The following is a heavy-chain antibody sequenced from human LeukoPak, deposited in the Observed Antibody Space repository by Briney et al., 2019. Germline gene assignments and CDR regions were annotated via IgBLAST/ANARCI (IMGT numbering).Heavy chain of an antibody. CDR1: GFPFRSFI. CDR2: ISSSSTYI. Sequence: GGSLRLSCVASGFPFRSFIMNWVRQAPGKGLEWVSSISSSSTYIYYADSVKGRFTISRDNAKNSLYLQMNSLRVEDTAVYYCARAEGSGSSFDSWGQGTLVTVSS. V-gene: IGHV3-21*01. J-gene: IGHJ4*02. CDR3: ARAEGSGSSFDS. D-gene: IGHD3-10*01.